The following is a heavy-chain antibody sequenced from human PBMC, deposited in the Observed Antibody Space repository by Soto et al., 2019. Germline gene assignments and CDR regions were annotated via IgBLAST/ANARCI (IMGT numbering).Heavy chain of an antibody. V-gene: IGHV3-23*01. CDR1: GFSFSSYE. J-gene: IGHJ4*02. CDR3: VKGGWLDDY. D-gene: IGHD5-12*01. Sequence: EVQLLGSGGGLAQPGGSLRLSCAASGFSFSSYEMSWVRQAPGKGLEWVSFIGSSGGSTYYADSVTGRFTVSRDNSNNILYLQMNSLRADDTAIYYCVKGGWLDDYGGQGTLVTVSS. CDR2: IGSSGGST.